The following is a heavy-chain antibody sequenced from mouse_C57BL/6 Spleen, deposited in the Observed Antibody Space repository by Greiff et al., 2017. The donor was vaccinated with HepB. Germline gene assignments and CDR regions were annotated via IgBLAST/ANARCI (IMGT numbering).Heavy chain of an antibody. J-gene: IGHJ1*03. Sequence: DVMLVESGEGLVKPGGSLKLSCAASGFTFSSYAMSWVRQTPEKRLEWVAYISSGGDYIYYADTVKGRFTISRDNARNTLYLQMSSLKSEDTAMYYCTRERRYFDVWGTGTTVTVSS. CDR1: GFTFSSYA. V-gene: IGHV5-9-1*02. CDR2: ISSGGDYI. CDR3: TRERRYFDV.